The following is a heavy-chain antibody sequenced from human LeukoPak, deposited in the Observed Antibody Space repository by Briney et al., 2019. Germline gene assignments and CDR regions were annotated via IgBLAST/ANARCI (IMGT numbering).Heavy chain of an antibody. V-gene: IGHV3-30*02. CDR3: AKRGKDSPGYYNYFDS. CDR1: GFTFSTYG. CDR2: IGYDGSEI. J-gene: IGHJ4*02. D-gene: IGHD3-22*01. Sequence: GGSLRLSCATSGFTFSTYGMHWVRQAPGKGLEWVASIGYDGSEIHYADSVKGRFTISRDNSKNTVHLQMGGLRGEDTAVYYCAKRGKDSPGYYNYFDSWGQGTLVTVSS.